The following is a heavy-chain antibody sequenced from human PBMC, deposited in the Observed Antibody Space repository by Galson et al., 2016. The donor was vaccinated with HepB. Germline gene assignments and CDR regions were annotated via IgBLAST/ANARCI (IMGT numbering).Heavy chain of an antibody. D-gene: IGHD3-3*01. CDR3: AKVFGVGFWSAYDY. CDR1: GFSFNNYG. J-gene: IGHJ4*02. Sequence: SLRLSCAVSGFSFNNYGMIWVRQAPGKGLEWVSGISDTGIIHYANSVKGRFTISRDTSKNTLYLQMDSLRADDTAVYYCAKVFGVGFWSAYDYWGQGTLVTVSS. V-gene: IGHV3-23*01. CDR2: ISDTGII.